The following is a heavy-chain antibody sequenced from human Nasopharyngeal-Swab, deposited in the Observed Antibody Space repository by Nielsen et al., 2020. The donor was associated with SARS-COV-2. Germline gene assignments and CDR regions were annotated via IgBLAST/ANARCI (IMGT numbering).Heavy chain of an antibody. V-gene: IGHV3-23*01. J-gene: IGHJ6*02. CDR3: AKVRDSNYYYGMDV. CDR1: GFTFSSYA. CDR2: ISGSGGST. Sequence: GESLKISCAASGFTFSSYAMRWVRQAPGKGLEWVSAISGSGGSTYYADSVKGRFTISRDNSKNTLYLQMNSLRAEDTAVYYCAKVRDSNYYYGMDVWGQGTTVTVSS.